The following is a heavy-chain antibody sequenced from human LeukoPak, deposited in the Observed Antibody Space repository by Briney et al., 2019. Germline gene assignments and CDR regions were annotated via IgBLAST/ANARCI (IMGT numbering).Heavy chain of an antibody. J-gene: IGHJ6*04. V-gene: IGHV3-74*01. CDR1: GFTFNSPW. CDR2: ITRDGSSI. Sequence: GGSLRLSCAASGFTFNSPWMLWLRNAPGKGRVWVSCITRDGSSITCMHSVKGRSTTCRDKAKNILYQQMDDRSEDDRAFLLCATEPGYYSWRPFWGGMDVWGNGTTVIVSS. CDR3: ATEPGYYSWRPFWGGMDV. D-gene: IGHD3-3*01.